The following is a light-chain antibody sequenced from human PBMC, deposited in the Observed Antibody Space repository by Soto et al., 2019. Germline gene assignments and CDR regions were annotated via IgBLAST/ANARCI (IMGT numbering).Light chain of an antibody. Sequence: DIVLTQSPDSLAVSLGERATINCKSSQSILYSSNNKNYLAWYQQKPGQPPKLLISWASTRESGVPDRISGSGSGTDFTLTISSLQAEDVAVYYCQQHYSTPPTFGGGTKVEIK. CDR1: QSILYSSNNKNY. CDR2: WAS. CDR3: QQHYSTPPT. V-gene: IGKV4-1*01. J-gene: IGKJ4*01.